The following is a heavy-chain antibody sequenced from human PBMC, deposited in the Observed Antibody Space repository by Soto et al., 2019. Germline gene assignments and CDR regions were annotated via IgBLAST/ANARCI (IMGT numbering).Heavy chain of an antibody. CDR2: ISGSGGST. Sequence: PGGSLRLSCAASGFTFSSYAVSWVRQAPGKGLEWVSAISGSGGSTYYADSVKGRFTISRDNSKNTLYLQMNSLRAEDTAVYYCAKDSPFIMITFGLVDYWGQGTLVTVSS. J-gene: IGHJ4*02. CDR1: GFTFSSYA. D-gene: IGHD3-16*01. CDR3: AKDSPFIMITFGLVDY. V-gene: IGHV3-23*01.